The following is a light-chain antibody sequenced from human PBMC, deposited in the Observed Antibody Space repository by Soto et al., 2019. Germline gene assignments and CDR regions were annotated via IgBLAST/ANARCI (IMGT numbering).Light chain of an antibody. CDR3: SSYTSSSHVV. J-gene: IGLJ2*01. CDR2: DVS. Sequence: QSALTQPASVSGSPGQSITISCTGTSSDAGGYNYVSWYQQHPGKAPKLMIYDVSNRPSGVSNRFSGSKSGNTASLTISGLQAEDEADYYCSSYTSSSHVVFGGGTQLTVL. V-gene: IGLV2-14*01. CDR1: SSDAGGYNY.